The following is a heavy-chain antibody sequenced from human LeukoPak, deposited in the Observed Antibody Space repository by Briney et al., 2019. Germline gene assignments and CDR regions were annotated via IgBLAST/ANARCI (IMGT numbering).Heavy chain of an antibody. CDR3: ANLNRWLVQPLFDY. CDR1: GFTFSSYA. V-gene: IGHV3-23*01. D-gene: IGHD6-19*01. J-gene: IGHJ4*02. CDR2: ISGSGGST. Sequence: TGGSLRLSYAASGFTFSSYAMRWLRQAPGKGLEWVSAISGSGGSTYYAAPVKGRFTISRDNSKNTLYLQMNSLRADDTAVYYCANLNRWLVQPLFDYWGQGTLVTVSS.